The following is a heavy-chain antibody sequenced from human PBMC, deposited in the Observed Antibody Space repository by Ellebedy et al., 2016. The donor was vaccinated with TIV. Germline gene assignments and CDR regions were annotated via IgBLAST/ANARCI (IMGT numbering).Heavy chain of an antibody. V-gene: IGHV3-23*01. Sequence: GGSLRLXXEASGFTFSSYAMSWLRQAPGKGLEWVSVFGGRSTTTYYADSVKGRFTISRDNARNTLYLQMNSLRGEDTAVYFCARDRGDYSISGPWGQGTLVTVSS. CDR1: GFTFSSYA. J-gene: IGHJ5*02. D-gene: IGHD4-11*01. CDR2: FGGRSTTT. CDR3: ARDRGDYSISGP.